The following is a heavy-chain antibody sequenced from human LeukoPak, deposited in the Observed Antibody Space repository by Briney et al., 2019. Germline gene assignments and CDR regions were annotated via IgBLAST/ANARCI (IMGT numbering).Heavy chain of an antibody. J-gene: IGHJ4*02. Sequence: SGTLSLTCAVYVGSFSGYYWSWIRQPPGKGLEWIGEINHSRSTNYNPSLKSRVTISVDTSKNQFSLKLSSVTAADTAIYYCAKHYMGSYDNRGLDYWGQGIVVTVSS. CDR3: AKHYMGSYDNRGLDY. D-gene: IGHD3-10*01. CDR1: VGSFSGYY. V-gene: IGHV4-34*01. CDR2: INHSRST.